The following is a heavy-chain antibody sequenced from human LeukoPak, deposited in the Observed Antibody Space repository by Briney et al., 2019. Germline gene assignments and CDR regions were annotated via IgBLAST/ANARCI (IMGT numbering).Heavy chain of an antibody. J-gene: IGHJ4*02. CDR2: ISAYNGNT. CDR1: GYTFTNYG. Sequence: ASVKVSCKASGYTFTNYGISWARQAPGHGLEWMGWISAYNGNTKNAQKVQGRVTLTTDTSTSTAYMELRRLRSDDTAVYYCARGGTFYYDSSAYYWGQGTLVTVSS. V-gene: IGHV1-18*01. D-gene: IGHD3-22*01. CDR3: ARGGTFYYDSSAYY.